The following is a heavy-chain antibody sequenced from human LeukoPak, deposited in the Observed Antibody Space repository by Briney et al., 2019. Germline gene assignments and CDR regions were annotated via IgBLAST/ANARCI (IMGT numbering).Heavy chain of an antibody. D-gene: IGHD6-19*01. J-gene: IGHJ6*03. Sequence: GGSLRLSCAASGFTFSSYSMNWVRQAPGKGLEWVSYITSSSSTIYYADSVKGRFTISRDNAKNSLYLQMNSLRAEDTAVYYCARGLGYSSGWYWYYYYMDVWGKGTTVTISS. CDR2: ITSSSSTI. CDR1: GFTFSSYS. V-gene: IGHV3-48*01. CDR3: ARGLGYSSGWYWYYYYMDV.